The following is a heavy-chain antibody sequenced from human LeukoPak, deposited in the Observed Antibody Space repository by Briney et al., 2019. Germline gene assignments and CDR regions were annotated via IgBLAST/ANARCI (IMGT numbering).Heavy chain of an antibody. CDR2: ISYEGSDK. D-gene: IGHD3-22*01. CDR1: GFTFSSYT. Sequence: GGSLRLSCAASGFTFSSYTMSWVRQAPDKGLEWVAVISYEGSDKHYTDSVKGRFTISRDNSKKTLYLQMNSLRTEDTALYYGTREGSGRLIDYWGQGTLVTVSS. J-gene: IGHJ4*02. CDR3: TREGSGRLIDY. V-gene: IGHV3-30*03.